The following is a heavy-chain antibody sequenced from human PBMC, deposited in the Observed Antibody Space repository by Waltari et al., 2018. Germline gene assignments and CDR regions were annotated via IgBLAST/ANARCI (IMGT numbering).Heavy chain of an antibody. D-gene: IGHD3-16*01. V-gene: IGHV4-31*03. CDR3: ASEGVWGFGFDY. CDR1: GGSISSGCYY. J-gene: IGHJ4*02. CDR2: IYYSGST. Sequence: QVQLQESGPGLVKPSQTLSLTCTVSGGSISSGCYYWSWIRQHPGKGLEWIGYIYYSGSTYYNPSLKSRVTISVDTSKNQFSLKLSSVTAADTAVYYCASEGVWGFGFDYWGQGTLVTVSS.